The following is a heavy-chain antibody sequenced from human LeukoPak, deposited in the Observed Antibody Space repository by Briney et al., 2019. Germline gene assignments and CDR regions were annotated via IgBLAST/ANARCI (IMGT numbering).Heavy chain of an antibody. CDR2: IYYSGST. Sequence: SETLSLTCAVSGGSISSGGYYWSWIRQHPGKGLEWIGYIYYSGSTYYNPSLKSRVTISVDTSKNQFSLKLSFVTAADTAVYYCARGRRSPSHLRGDSRPGYFQHWGQGTLVTVSS. V-gene: IGHV4-31*11. CDR1: GGSISSGGYY. CDR3: ARGRRSPSHLRGDSRPGYFQH. D-gene: IGHD2-21*02. J-gene: IGHJ1*01.